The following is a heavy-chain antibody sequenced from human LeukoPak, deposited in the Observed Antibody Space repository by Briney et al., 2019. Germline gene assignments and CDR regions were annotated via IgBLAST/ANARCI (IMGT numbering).Heavy chain of an antibody. J-gene: IGHJ6*04. CDR1: GGSISSSSYY. Sequence: SETLSLTCTVSGGSISSSSYYWGWIRQPPGKGLEWIGNIYYSGSTYYNPSLKSRVTISVDTSKNQFSLKLSSVTAADTAVYYCAREYYDYVWGSYRSGPDVWGKGTTVTVSS. D-gene: IGHD3-16*02. CDR3: AREYYDYVWGSYRSGPDV. CDR2: IYYSGST. V-gene: IGHV4-39*07.